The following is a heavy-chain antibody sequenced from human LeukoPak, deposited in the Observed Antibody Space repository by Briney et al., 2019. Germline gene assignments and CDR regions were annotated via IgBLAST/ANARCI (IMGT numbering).Heavy chain of an antibody. CDR2: ISSSSSYI. CDR1: GFTFSSYS. CDR3: ARGRIVPAASTYYCDY. V-gene: IGHV3-21*01. D-gene: IGHD2-2*01. Sequence: PGGSLRLSCAASGFTFSSYSMNWVRQAPGKGLEWVSSISSSSSYIYYADSVKGRFTISRDNAKNSLYLQMNSLRAEDTAVYYCARGRIVPAASTYYCDYWGQGTLVTVSS. J-gene: IGHJ4*02.